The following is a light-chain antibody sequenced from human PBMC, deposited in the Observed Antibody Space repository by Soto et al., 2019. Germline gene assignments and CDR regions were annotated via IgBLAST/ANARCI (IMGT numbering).Light chain of an antibody. V-gene: IGKV1-5*03. CDR2: NTS. Sequence: DIQLTQSPSILSTSVGDRDTISWRASQSISSWLDWYQQKPGKAPKLLIYNTSNLESGVPPRFGGSGSGTEFTLTISSLQPDDFATYYCQYWSDYCWTFGQGTKVEIK. J-gene: IGKJ1*01. CDR1: QSISSW. CDR3: QYWSDYCWT.